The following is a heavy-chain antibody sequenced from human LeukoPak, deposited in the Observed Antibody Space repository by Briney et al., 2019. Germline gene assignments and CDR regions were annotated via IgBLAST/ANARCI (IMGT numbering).Heavy chain of an antibody. CDR3: ARGARQRVPISIAAAGDPEYYYYYMDV. V-gene: IGHV1-8*01. CDR2: MDPKSDQT. Sequence: ASVKVSCKASGYTFTNYDINWVRQATGQGLEWMGWMDPKSDQTAYAQKFQGRVTMTRDTSISTAYMELRSLRSDDTAVYYCARGARQRVPISIAAAGDPEYYYYYMDVWGKGTTVTVSS. CDR1: GYTFTNYD. D-gene: IGHD6-13*01. J-gene: IGHJ6*03.